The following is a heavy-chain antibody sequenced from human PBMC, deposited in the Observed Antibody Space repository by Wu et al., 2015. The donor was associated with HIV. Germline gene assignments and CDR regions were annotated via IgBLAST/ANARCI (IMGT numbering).Heavy chain of an antibody. Sequence: QVQLVQSGAEVKKPGASVKVSCKTSGYTFNSYFIHWVRQAPGQGLEWMGIINPSAGSTSYAQKFQGRVTMTRDTSISTAYMDLYRLKLDDTAIYYCASGIQAGGANYWGQGTLVTVSS. J-gene: IGHJ4*02. CDR1: GYTFNSYF. V-gene: IGHV1-46*02. CDR2: INPSAGST. CDR3: ASGIQAGGANY. D-gene: IGHD2-21*01.